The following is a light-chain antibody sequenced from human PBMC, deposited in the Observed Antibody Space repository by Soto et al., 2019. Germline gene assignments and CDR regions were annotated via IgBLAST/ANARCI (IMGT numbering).Light chain of an antibody. CDR3: AAWDDSLSGGDVV. CDR2: RNN. Sequence: QSVLTQPPSASGTPGQRVTISCSGSSSNIGINYVYWYQQLPGTAPKLLIYRNNQRPSGVPDRFSGSKSGTSASLAISGLRSEDEADYYCAAWDDSLSGGDVVFGGGTQLTVL. CDR1: SSNIGINY. J-gene: IGLJ2*01. V-gene: IGLV1-47*01.